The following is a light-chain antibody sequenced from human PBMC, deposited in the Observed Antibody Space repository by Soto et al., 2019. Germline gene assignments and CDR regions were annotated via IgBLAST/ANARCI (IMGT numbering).Light chain of an antibody. V-gene: IGLV2-14*01. Sequence: QAALTQPASVSGSPGQSITISCTGTSSDVGGYNYVSWYQQHPGKAPKLMIYDVSNRPSGVSNRFSGSKSGNTASLTISGLQAEDEADYYCSSHTSSSTLEEVFGGGTKLTVL. CDR2: DVS. CDR3: SSHTSSSTLEEV. J-gene: IGLJ2*01. CDR1: SSDVGGYNY.